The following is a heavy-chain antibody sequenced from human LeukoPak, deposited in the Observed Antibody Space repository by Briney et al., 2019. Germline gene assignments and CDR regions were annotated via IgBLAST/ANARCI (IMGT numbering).Heavy chain of an antibody. D-gene: IGHD3-22*01. CDR3: AYDSSAYTF. J-gene: IGHJ4*02. CDR1: GGSISSGGYY. V-gene: IGHV4-31*03. Sequence: SETLSLTCTVSGGSISSGGYYWSWIRQHPGKGLEWIGYIYYSGTPYYNPSLKSRVTISIDTSKKQFSLKLSSVTAADTAVYYCAYDSSAYTFWGQGTLVTVSS. CDR2: IYYSGTP.